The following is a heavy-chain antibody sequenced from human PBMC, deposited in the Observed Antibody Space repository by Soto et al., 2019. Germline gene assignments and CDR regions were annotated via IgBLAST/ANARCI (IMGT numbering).Heavy chain of an antibody. Sequence: GESLKISCKGSGYNFAGYWIAWVRQMPGKGLELMGIIYPSDSDTRYRPSVQGQVTISADKSISSAYLQWSSLRASDTAMYYWARGGVSTRTFDYWGQGTPGTDSS. V-gene: IGHV5-51*01. D-gene: IGHD3-3*01. CDR1: GYNFAGYW. J-gene: IGHJ4*02. CDR3: ARGGVSTRTFDY. CDR2: IYPSDSDT.